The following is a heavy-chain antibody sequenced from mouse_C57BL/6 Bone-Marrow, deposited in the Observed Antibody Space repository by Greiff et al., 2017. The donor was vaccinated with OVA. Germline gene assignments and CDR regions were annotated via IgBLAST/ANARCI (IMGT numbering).Heavy chain of an antibody. J-gene: IGHJ4*01. D-gene: IGHD2-2*01. Sequence: VQLQQSGAELVRPGASVKLSCTASGFNIKDDYMHWVKQRPEQGLEWIGWIDPENGDTEYASQFQGKATITADTSSNTAYLQLSSLTSEDTAVYYCTTGYNYYAMDDWGKGTSVTVSS. V-gene: IGHV14-4*01. CDR3: TTGYNYYAMDD. CDR2: IDPENGDT. CDR1: GFNIKDDY.